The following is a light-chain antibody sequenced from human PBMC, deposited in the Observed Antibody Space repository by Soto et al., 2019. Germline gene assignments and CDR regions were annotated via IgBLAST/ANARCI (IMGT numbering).Light chain of an antibody. J-gene: IGKJ1*01. V-gene: IGKV3-15*01. CDR1: QSISTD. CDR3: HQYNNWPPHPWT. CDR2: GAS. Sequence: EIVMTQSPATLSVSPGESATLSCRASQSISTDLAWYQQKPGQAPRLLIFGASTRATGIPARFSGSGSGTEFTLTISSLQSEDSALYFCHQYNNWPPHPWTFGQGTKVEIK.